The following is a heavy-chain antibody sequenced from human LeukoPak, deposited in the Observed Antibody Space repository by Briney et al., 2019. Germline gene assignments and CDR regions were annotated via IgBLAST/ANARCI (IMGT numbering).Heavy chain of an antibody. CDR1: GFTFSSYS. CDR3: ARGGGLDA. J-gene: IGHJ6*02. Sequence: PGGSLRLSCAASGFTFSSYSMNWVRQAPGKGLEWVSYISGSSSTIYYADSVRGRFTISRDNAENSLYLQMNSLRAEDTAVYFCARGGGLDAWGQGATVTVSS. V-gene: IGHV3-48*01. CDR2: ISGSSSTI. D-gene: IGHD3-16*01.